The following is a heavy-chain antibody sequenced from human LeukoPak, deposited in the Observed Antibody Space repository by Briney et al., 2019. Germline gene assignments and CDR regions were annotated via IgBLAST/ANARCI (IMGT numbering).Heavy chain of an antibody. Sequence: SETLSLTRTVSGGSISSYYWSWIRQPPGTGLEYIGYIYYSGGTTNYNPSLESRVTISVDTSNSQFSLKLTSVTAADTAVYYCARQDSSTWYYFDFWGQGTPVTVSS. V-gene: IGHV4-59*08. CDR2: IYYSGGTT. D-gene: IGHD6-13*01. J-gene: IGHJ4*02. CDR1: GGSISSYY. CDR3: ARQDSSTWYYFDF.